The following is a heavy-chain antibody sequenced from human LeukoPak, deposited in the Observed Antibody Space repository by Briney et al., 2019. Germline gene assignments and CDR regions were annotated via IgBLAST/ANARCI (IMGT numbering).Heavy chain of an antibody. CDR1: GFTFSSYA. Sequence: GGSLRLSCAASGFTFSSYAMSWVRQAPGKGLEWVSAISGSGGSTYYADSVKGRFTISRDNSKNTLYLQMNSLRAKDTAVYYCAKDWAIVVVPAARHFDYWGQGTLVTVSS. CDR2: ISGSGGST. D-gene: IGHD2-2*01. V-gene: IGHV3-23*01. J-gene: IGHJ4*02. CDR3: AKDWAIVVVPAARHFDY.